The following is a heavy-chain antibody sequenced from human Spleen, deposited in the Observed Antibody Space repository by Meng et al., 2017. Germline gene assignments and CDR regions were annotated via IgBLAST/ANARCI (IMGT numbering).Heavy chain of an antibody. CDR3: AWAYYDFWSGYYS. Sequence: EVQLVESGGGLVQPGGSRRLSCAASGFTFSNYWMHWVRQAPGKGLVWVSNINGDGSVTTYADSVKGRITISRDNSKNMLYLQLNSLRPEDTAVYYCAWAYYDFWSGYYSWGQGTLVTVSS. V-gene: IGHV3-74*03. J-gene: IGHJ4*02. CDR1: GFTFSNYW. D-gene: IGHD3-3*01. CDR2: INGDGSVT.